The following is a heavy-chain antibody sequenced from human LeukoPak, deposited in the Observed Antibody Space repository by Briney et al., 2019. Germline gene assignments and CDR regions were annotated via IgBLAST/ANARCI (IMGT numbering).Heavy chain of an antibody. J-gene: IGHJ4*02. CDR1: GFTSSNYW. CDR2: ISSDGTTT. Sequence: GGSLRLSCAASGFTSSNYWMHWVRQAPGKGLVWVSRISSDGTTTNYADSVKGRFTISRDNAKNTLYLQMNSLGAEDTAIYFCVCIPVGFWGQGPLVTVSS. V-gene: IGHV3-74*01. D-gene: IGHD2-8*02. CDR3: VCIPVGF.